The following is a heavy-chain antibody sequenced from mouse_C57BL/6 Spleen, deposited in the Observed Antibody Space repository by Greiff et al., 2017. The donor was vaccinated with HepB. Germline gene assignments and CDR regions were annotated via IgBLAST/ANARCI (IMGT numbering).Heavy chain of an antibody. Sequence: VQLKESGPELVKPGASVKISCKASGYSFTGYYMNWVKQSPEKSLEWIGEINPSTGGTTYNQKFKAKATLTVDKSSSTAYMQLKSLTSEDSAVYYCASWGNYGWDYYAMDYWGQGTSVTVSS. CDR3: ASWGNYGWDYYAMDY. V-gene: IGHV1-42*01. CDR2: INPSTGGT. CDR1: GYSFTGYY. J-gene: IGHJ4*01. D-gene: IGHD2-1*01.